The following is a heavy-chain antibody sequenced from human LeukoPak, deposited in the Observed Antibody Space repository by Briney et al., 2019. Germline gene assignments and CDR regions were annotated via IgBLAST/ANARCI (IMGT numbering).Heavy chain of an antibody. CDR1: GFTFSNYA. D-gene: IGHD1-26*01. Sequence: PGGSLRLSCAASGFTFSNYAISWVRQAPGKGLEWVSVIHRSGNTYYADSVKGRFTISRDNSRNTLSLQMNGLRGEDTAIYYCARDGPIEGATLFDFWGQGTLVTVSS. J-gene: IGHJ4*02. CDR3: ARDGPIEGATLFDF. CDR2: IHRSGNT. V-gene: IGHV3-66*01.